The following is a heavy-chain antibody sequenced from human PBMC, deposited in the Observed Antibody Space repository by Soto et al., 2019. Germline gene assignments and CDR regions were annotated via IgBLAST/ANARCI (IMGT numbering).Heavy chain of an antibody. CDR2: IYYSGST. Sequence: LSLTCTVSGGSISSGGYYWSWIRQNPGKGLEWIGYIYYSGSTYYNPSLKSRVTISVDTSKNQFSLKLSSVTAADTAVYYCAGTEMTLGYYDFWSGYYQNWFDPWGQGTLVTVSS. D-gene: IGHD3-3*01. V-gene: IGHV4-31*03. CDR1: GGSISSGGYY. CDR3: AGTEMTLGYYDFWSGYYQNWFDP. J-gene: IGHJ5*02.